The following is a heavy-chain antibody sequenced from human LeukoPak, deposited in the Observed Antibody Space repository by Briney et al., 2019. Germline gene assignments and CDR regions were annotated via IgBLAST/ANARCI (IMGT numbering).Heavy chain of an antibody. CDR1: GFSFSSYA. J-gene: IGHJ3*02. V-gene: IGHV3-23*01. CDR2: IGGGPGNT. D-gene: IGHD1-26*01. Sequence: GGSLRLSCAASGFSFSSYAMSWVRQAPGKGLEWVSVIGGGPGNTYYTDSVKGRFTISRDNSKNTLYLQMNSLRAEDTAVYYCARDPGSGSYLDAFDIWGQGTMVTVSS. CDR3: ARDPGSGSYLDAFDI.